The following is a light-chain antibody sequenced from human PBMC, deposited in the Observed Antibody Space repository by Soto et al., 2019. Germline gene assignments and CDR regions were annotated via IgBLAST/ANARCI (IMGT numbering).Light chain of an antibody. CDR2: SDS. J-gene: IGLJ2*01. CDR3: AVWDDILNRPV. V-gene: IGLV1-44*01. CDR1: RSNIAGNA. Sequence: QSVLSQPPSASGTPGQRVTISCSGTRSNIAGNAVNWYQQLPGTAPKLLLFSDSQRPSGVPDRFSASKYGTSASLAISGLQADDEALYHCAVWDDILNRPVFGGGTKLTVL.